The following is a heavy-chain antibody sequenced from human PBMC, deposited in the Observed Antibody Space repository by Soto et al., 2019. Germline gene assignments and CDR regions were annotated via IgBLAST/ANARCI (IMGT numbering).Heavy chain of an antibody. Sequence: SETLSVTCTVSGGSISSGSYYWCWIRQPPGKGLEWIGSIYYSGSTYYNPSLKSRVTISVDTSKNQFSLKLSSVTAADTAVYYCARTVLLFGELLSWFDPWGQGTLVTVS. CDR2: IYYSGST. CDR3: ARTVLLFGELLSWFDP. J-gene: IGHJ5*02. D-gene: IGHD3-10*01. V-gene: IGHV4-39*01. CDR1: GGSISSGSYY.